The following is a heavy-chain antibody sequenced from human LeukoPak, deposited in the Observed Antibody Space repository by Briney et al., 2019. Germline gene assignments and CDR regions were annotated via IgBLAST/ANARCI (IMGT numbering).Heavy chain of an antibody. D-gene: IGHD1-26*01. CDR1: GGSVSNGIYY. Sequence: PSETLSLTCTVSGGSVSNGIYYWGWIRQPPGKGLEWIGSIHNVGSTYYNPSLKSRVTVSVDTSKNQFSLKLSSVTAADTAVYYCARLFYSGSYAQFDYWGQGTLVTVSS. V-gene: IGHV4-39*01. CDR2: IHNVGST. CDR3: ARLFYSGSYAQFDY. J-gene: IGHJ4*02.